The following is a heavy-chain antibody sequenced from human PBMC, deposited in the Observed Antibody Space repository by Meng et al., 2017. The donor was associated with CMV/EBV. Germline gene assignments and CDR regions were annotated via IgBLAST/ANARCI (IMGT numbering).Heavy chain of an antibody. CDR2: ISSSSSTI. D-gene: IGHD3-3*01. CDR1: GFTFSSYS. V-gene: IGHV3-48*04. CDR3: ARDPPMYYDFCSGYLYDAFDI. J-gene: IGHJ3*02. Sequence: GESLKISCAASGFTFSSYSMNWVRQAPGKGLEWVSYISSSSSTIYYADSVKGRFTISRDNAKNSLYLQMNSLRAEDTAVYYCARDPPMYYDFCSGYLYDAFDIWGQGTMVTVSS.